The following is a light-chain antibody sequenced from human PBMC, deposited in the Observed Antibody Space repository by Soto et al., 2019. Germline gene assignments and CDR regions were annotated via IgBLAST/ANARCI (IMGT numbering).Light chain of an antibody. Sequence: ALTQPASVSGSPGQSIAISCTGSSSDVGIYNYVSWYQQHPGKVPKLIIYEVTNRPSGVSNRFSGSKSGNTASLTISGLQAEDEADYYCSSYTTSSTRVFGTGTKVSVL. V-gene: IGLV2-14*01. CDR2: EVT. J-gene: IGLJ1*01. CDR3: SSYTTSSTRV. CDR1: SSDVGIYNY.